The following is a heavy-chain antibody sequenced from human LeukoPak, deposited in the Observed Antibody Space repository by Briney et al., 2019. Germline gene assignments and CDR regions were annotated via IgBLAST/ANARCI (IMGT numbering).Heavy chain of an antibody. CDR1: GGSISSGGYY. CDR2: IYYSGST. Sequence: SETLSLTCTVSGGSISSGGYYWSWIRQHPGKGLEWIGYIYYSGSTYYNPSLKSRVTISVDTSKNQFSLKLSSVTAADTAVYYCARLAYYYDSSGPLDYWGQGTLVTVSS. CDR3: ARLAYYYDSSGPLDY. J-gene: IGHJ4*02. D-gene: IGHD3-22*01. V-gene: IGHV4-31*03.